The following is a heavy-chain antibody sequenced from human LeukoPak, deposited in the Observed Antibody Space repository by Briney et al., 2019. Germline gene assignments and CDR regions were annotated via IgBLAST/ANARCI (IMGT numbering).Heavy chain of an antibody. D-gene: IGHD5-24*01. CDR3: AGRDGYNSDY. Sequence: PSETLSLTCTVSGGSISSYYWSWIRQPPGKGLEWIGYIYYSGSTNYNPSLKSRVTISVDTSKNQFSLKLSSVTAADTAVYYCAGRDGYNSDYWGQGTLVTVSS. CDR2: IYYSGST. CDR1: GGSISSYY. J-gene: IGHJ4*02. V-gene: IGHV4-59*08.